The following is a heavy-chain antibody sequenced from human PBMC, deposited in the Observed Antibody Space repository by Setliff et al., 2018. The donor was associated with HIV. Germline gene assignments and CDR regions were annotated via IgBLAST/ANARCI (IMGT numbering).Heavy chain of an antibody. D-gene: IGHD5-18*01. CDR1: GFNFGDYG. J-gene: IGHJ4*02. CDR2: IRNKDYGETT. V-gene: IGHV3-49*04. CDR3: GVGAFEGHSYGWVERYFDY. Sequence: GESLKISCTTSGFNFGDYGMSWVRQAPGKGLEWVSFIRNKDYGETTEYAASVKGRFTISRDDSNSIAYLQMSSQTTEDTAVYYCGVGAFEGHSYGWVERYFDYWGQGTLVTVSS.